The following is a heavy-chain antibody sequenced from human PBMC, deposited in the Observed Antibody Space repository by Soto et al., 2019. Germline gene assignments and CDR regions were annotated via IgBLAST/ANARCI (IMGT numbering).Heavy chain of an antibody. CDR3: ARDQLTYCSGGSCYSLPYYYYGMAV. CDR1: GYTFTSYY. D-gene: IGHD2-15*01. CDR2: INPSGGST. J-gene: IGHJ6*02. V-gene: IGHV1-46*01. Sequence: GASVKVSCKASGYTFTSYYMHWVRQAPGQGLEWMGIINPSGGSTSYAQKFQGRVTMTRDTSTSTVYMELSSLRSEDTAVYYCARDQLTYCSGGSCYSLPYYYYGMAVWGQGTTVTVSS.